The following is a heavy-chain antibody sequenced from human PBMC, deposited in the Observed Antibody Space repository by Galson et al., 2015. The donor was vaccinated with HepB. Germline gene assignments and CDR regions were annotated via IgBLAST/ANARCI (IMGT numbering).Heavy chain of an antibody. CDR1: GFTFSNAW. Sequence: SLRLSCAASGFTFSNAWMSWVRQAPGKGLEWVGRIKSKTDGGTTDYAAPVKGRFTISRDDSKNTLYLQMNSLKTEDTAVYYCTTGLGIIAAADKLIFYWGQGTLVTVSS. CDR3: TTGLGIIAAADKLIFY. J-gene: IGHJ4*02. CDR2: IKSKTDGGTT. V-gene: IGHV3-15*01. D-gene: IGHD6-13*01.